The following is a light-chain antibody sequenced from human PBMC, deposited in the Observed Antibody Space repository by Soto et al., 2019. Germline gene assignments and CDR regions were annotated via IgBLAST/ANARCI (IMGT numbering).Light chain of an antibody. J-gene: IGLJ1*01. Sequence: QSVLTQPPSASGTPGQRVTISCSGSSSNIGRNYVFWYQQLPGTAPKLLIYRNNQRPSGVPDRFSGSKSGTSASLAISGLRSEDEADYYCAAWDDSLSGLWVFGTGTKVTVL. CDR1: SSNIGRNY. CDR2: RNN. CDR3: AAWDDSLSGLWV. V-gene: IGLV1-47*01.